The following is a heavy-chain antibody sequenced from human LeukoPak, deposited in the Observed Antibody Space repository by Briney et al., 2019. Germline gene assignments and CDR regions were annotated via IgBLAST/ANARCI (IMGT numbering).Heavy chain of an antibody. V-gene: IGHV4-61*01. J-gene: IGHJ4*02. CDR2: IYYSGST. CDR1: GGSVSSGSYY. Sequence: SETLSHTCTVSGGSVSSGSYYWSWIRQPPGKGLEWIGYIYYSGSTNYNPSLKSRVTISVDTSKNQFSLKLSSVTAAGTAVYYCARESRGGSYYFDYWGQGTLVTVSS. CDR3: ARESRGGSYYFDY. D-gene: IGHD1-26*01.